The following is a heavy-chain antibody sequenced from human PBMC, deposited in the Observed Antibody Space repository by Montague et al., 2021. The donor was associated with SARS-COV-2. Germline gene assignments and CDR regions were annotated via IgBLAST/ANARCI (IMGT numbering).Heavy chain of an antibody. CDR3: ARGRTGAEPATALGLGFFYSYFMDV. J-gene: IGHJ6*03. CDR1: GGSFSGHS. D-gene: IGHD1-26*01. CDR2: VSESGSI. Sequence: SETLSLTCAVYGGSFSGHSWSWVRQPPGKGLEWIGEVSESGSINYNPSLKDRVTISVATSTYQYSLKLSSLTAADTAVYFCARGRTGAEPATALGLGFFYSYFMDVWGKGTTVFVSS. V-gene: IGHV4-34*01.